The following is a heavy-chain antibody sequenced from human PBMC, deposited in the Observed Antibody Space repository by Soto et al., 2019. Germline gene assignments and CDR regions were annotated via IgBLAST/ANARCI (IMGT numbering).Heavy chain of an antibody. Sequence: QVQLVESGGGVVQPGRSLRLSCAASGFTFRNYAMHWVRQAPGKGLEWVAVIWYDGSNKYYADSVQGRFTISRDNSKNMVYVQMNSLRGEDTAVYYCARGGGDYGGTTDYWGQGTLVTVSS. J-gene: IGHJ4*02. D-gene: IGHD2-21*02. CDR3: ARGGGDYGGTTDY. CDR1: GFTFRNYA. CDR2: IWYDGSNK. V-gene: IGHV3-33*01.